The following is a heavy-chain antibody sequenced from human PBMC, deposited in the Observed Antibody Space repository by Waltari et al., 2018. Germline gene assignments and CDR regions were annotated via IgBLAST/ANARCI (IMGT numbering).Heavy chain of an antibody. D-gene: IGHD1-26*01. V-gene: IGHV4-39*01. Sequence: LQLQESGPGLVKPSETLSLTCTVSGGSISSSRYYWGWIRQPPGKGLEWIGSIYYSGSTYYNPSLKSRVTISVDTSKNQFSLKLSSVTAADTAVYYCARHRGVGATGAFDIWGQGTMVTVSS. CDR1: GGSISSSRYY. CDR2: IYYSGST. CDR3: ARHRGVGATGAFDI. J-gene: IGHJ3*02.